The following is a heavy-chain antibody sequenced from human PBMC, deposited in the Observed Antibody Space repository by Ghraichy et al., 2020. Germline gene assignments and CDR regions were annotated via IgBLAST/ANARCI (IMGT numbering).Heavy chain of an antibody. V-gene: IGHV2-70*04. CDR1: GFSLSTSGMR. Sequence: SGPTLVKPTQTLTLTCTFSGFSLSTSGMRVSWIRQPPGKALEWLARIDWDDDKFYSTSLKTRLTISKDTSKNQVVLTMTNMDPVDTATYYCARIRGSSGWYYFDCWGQGTLVTVSS. CDR2: IDWDDDK. D-gene: IGHD6-19*01. J-gene: IGHJ4*02. CDR3: ARIRGSSGWYYFDC.